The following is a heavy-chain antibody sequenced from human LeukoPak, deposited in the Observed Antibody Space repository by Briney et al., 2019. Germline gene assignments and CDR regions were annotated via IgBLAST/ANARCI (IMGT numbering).Heavy chain of an antibody. J-gene: IGHJ4*02. CDR2: INPSAGSA. V-gene: IGHV1-46*03. D-gene: IGHD2-21*02. Sequence: GASVKVSCKASGYTFTSYHMHWVRQAPGQGLEWMGIINPSAGSASYAQKFQGRVTMTRDTSTSTVYMELSSLRSEDTAVYYCARASATAAHVFEYWGQGTLVTVSS. CDR1: GYTFTSYH. CDR3: ARASATAAHVFEY.